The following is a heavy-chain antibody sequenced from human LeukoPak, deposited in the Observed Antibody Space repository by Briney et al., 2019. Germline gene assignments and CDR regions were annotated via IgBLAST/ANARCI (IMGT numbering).Heavy chain of an antibody. D-gene: IGHD3-16*01. Sequence: GGSLRLSCAASGSNLSDYYTSWIRQAPGKGLEWISYISTSGISIYYADSVRGRFTISRDNGKNSVFLEMNNVRVEDTAVYYCAREDAYRGWFDPWGQGTLVTVSS. CDR3: AREDAYRGWFDP. V-gene: IGHV3-11*01. CDR1: GSNLSDYY. CDR2: ISTSGISI. J-gene: IGHJ5*02.